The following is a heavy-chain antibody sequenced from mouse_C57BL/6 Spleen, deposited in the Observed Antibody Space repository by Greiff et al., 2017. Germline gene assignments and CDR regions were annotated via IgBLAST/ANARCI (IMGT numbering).Heavy chain of an antibody. CDR3: ARSDSSGSYAMDY. CDR1: GYAFSSSW. J-gene: IGHJ4*01. CDR2: IYPGDGDT. D-gene: IGHD3-2*02. Sequence: QVPLQQSGPELVKPGASVKISCKASGYAFSSSWMNWVKQRPGKGLEWIGRIYPGDGDTNYNGKFKGKATLTADKSSSTAYMQLSSLTSEDSAVYFCARSDSSGSYAMDYWGQGTSVTVSS. V-gene: IGHV1-82*01.